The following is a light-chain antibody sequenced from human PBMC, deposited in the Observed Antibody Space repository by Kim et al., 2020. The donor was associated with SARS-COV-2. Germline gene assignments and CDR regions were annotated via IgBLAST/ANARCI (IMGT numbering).Light chain of an antibody. CDR3: QQYDSSFWM. V-gene: IGKV3-20*01. J-gene: IGKJ1*01. CDR1: QSVSSTS. Sequence: SPGERATLSCRASQSVSSTSLAWYQQKPGQAPRLLIYGASSRATGIPDRFSGSGSGTDFTLTISRLEPEDFAVYYCQQYDSSFWMFGQGTKVEIK. CDR2: GAS.